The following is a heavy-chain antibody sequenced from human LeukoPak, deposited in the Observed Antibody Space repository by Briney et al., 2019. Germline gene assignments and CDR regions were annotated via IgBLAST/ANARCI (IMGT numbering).Heavy chain of an antibody. CDR1: GFTFAGYW. CDR3: ARDVTYHGGDWFDP. CDR2: IKQDASEE. D-gene: IGHD4-23*01. J-gene: IGHJ5*02. Sequence: LSGGSLRLSCAASGFTFAGYWISWVRQAPGKGLEWVANIKQDASEEYYVDSVKGRFTISRDNAKNSLYLQMNSLRAEDTAVYYCARDVTYHGGDWFDPWGQGTLVTVSS. V-gene: IGHV3-7*01.